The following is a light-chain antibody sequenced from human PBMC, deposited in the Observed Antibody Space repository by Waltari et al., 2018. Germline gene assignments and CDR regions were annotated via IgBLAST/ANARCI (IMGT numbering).Light chain of an antibody. CDR2: GAS. J-gene: IGKJ2*01. Sequence: EIVLTQSPGTLSLSPGERATLSCRASQSLRSTYLAWYQLKPGQAPRLLIYGASSRAAGIPERFSGSGSGTDFTLTISRLEPEDFAVYYCQQYNKSPYTFGQGTKLRIK. CDR1: QSLRSTY. V-gene: IGKV3-20*01. CDR3: QQYNKSPYT.